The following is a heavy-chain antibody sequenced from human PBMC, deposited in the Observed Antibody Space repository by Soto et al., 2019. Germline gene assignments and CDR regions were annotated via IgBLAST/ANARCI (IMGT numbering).Heavy chain of an antibody. CDR1: GFTFSSYA. Sequence: GGSLRLSCAASGFTFSSYAMSWVRQAPGKGLEWVAAISGSGGSTYDADSVKGRFTISRDNSKNTLYMQMNSLRAEDTAVYYCAKYPQVRGSGSYRPGYWGQGTMVTVSS. CDR3: AKYPQVRGSGSYRPGY. V-gene: IGHV3-23*01. J-gene: IGHJ4*02. D-gene: IGHD3-10*01. CDR2: ISGSGGST.